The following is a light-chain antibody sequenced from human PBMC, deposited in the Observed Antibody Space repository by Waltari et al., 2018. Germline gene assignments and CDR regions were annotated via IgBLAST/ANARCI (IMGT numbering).Light chain of an antibody. V-gene: IGLV2-23*01. Sequence: QSALTQPASVSGSPGQSITISRTESSRDVWRHNFVSWYQQHPGKAPKVMIYEDNKRPAGLSNRFSGSKSGNTASLTISGLQADDEADYYCCSYAGGSPRWVFGGGTKLTVL. CDR2: EDN. J-gene: IGLJ3*02. CDR1: SRDVWRHNF. CDR3: CSYAGGSPRWV.